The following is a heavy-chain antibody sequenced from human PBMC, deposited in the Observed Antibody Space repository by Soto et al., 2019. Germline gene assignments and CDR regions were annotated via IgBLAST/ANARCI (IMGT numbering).Heavy chain of an antibody. CDR3: ARVTFECSSSHDAFDI. V-gene: IGHV1-69*13. CDR2: IIPIFGTA. CDR1: GGTFSSYA. D-gene: IGHD6-6*01. J-gene: IGHJ3*02. Sequence: SVKVSCKASGGTFSSYAISWVRQAPGQGLEWMGGIIPIFGTANYAQKFQGRVTITADESTSTAYMELSSLRSEDTAVYYCARVTFECSSSHDAFDIWGQGTMVTVSS.